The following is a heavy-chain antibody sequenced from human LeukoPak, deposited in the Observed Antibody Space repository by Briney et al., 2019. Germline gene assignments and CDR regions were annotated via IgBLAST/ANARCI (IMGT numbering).Heavy chain of an antibody. Sequence: SETLSLTCTVSGGSISSYYWSWIRQPPGKGLKWIGYIYYSGSTNYNPSLKSRVTISVDTSKNQFSLKLSSVTAADTAVYYCGVRYRDRDYWGQGTLVTVSS. D-gene: IGHD3-9*01. J-gene: IGHJ4*02. V-gene: IGHV4-59*12. CDR2: IYYSGST. CDR1: GGSISSYY. CDR3: GVRYRDRDY.